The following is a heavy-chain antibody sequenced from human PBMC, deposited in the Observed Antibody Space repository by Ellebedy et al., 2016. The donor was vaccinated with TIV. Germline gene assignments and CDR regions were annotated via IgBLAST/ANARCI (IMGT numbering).Heavy chain of an antibody. CDR2: IDRTSYST. J-gene: IGHJ3*02. D-gene: IGHD4-17*01. CDR3: TKDKTTTTAYDALDI. V-gene: IGHV3-23*01. CDR1: GFTFSSYA. Sequence: PGGSLRLSCTTSGFTFSSYAMGWVRQAPGRGLEWVSAIDRTSYSTFYADSVEGRFTISRDNSKNTLYLQMKNLRTEDTALYYSTKDKTTTTAYDALDIWGKGTMVAVSS.